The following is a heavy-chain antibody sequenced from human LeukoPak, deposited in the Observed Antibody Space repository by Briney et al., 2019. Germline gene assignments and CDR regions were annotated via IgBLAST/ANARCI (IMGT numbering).Heavy chain of an antibody. Sequence: GGSLRLSCAASGFTFSTYAMTWVRQAPGKGLEWAAVIWYDGSNKYYADSVKGRFTISRDNSKNTLYLQMNSLRAEDTAVYYCARREAGVRGVIQYNWFDPWGQGTLVTVSS. V-gene: IGHV3-33*08. CDR2: IWYDGSNK. D-gene: IGHD3-10*01. CDR1: GFTFSTYA. J-gene: IGHJ5*02. CDR3: ARREAGVRGVIQYNWFDP.